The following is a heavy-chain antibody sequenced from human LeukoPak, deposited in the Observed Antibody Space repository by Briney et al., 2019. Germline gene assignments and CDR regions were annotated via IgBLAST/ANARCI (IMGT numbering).Heavy chain of an antibody. J-gene: IGHJ4*02. CDR3: ASSTPPSSLNDY. CDR1: GGSISSSSYY. Sequence: SETLSLTCTVSGGSISSSSYYWGWIRQPPGKGLEWIGSIYYSGSTYYNPSLKSRVTISVDTSKNQFSLKLSSVTAADTAVYYCASSTPPSSLNDYWGQGTLVTVSS. V-gene: IGHV4-39*07. D-gene: IGHD6-6*01. CDR2: IYYSGST.